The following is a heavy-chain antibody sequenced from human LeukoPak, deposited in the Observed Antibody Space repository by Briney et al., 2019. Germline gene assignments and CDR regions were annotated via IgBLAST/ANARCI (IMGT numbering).Heavy chain of an antibody. CDR2: NTSSGGIT. D-gene: IGHD2-21*02. CDR3: AGERNCGGDCYQGSWFDP. V-gene: IGHV3-48*03. J-gene: IGHJ5*02. CDR1: GFTFNSHE. Sequence: HPGGSLRLSCAASGFTFNSHEMHWVRQAPGKGLEWVSYNTSSGGITYYADSVKGRFTVSRDNAKNSLFLQMNSLRAEDTAIYYCAGERNCGGDCYQGSWFDPWGQGTLVTVSS.